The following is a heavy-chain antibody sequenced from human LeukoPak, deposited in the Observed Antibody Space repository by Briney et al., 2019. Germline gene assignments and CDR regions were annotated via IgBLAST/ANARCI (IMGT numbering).Heavy chain of an antibody. CDR1: GFTFSSYS. CDR3: ARESSEAFDY. V-gene: IGHV3-21*01. D-gene: IGHD6-25*01. J-gene: IGHJ4*02. CDR2: IGSSSSSV. Sequence: GGSLGLSCAASGFTFSSYSINWVRQAPGKGLEWVSSIGSSSSSVYYADSVKGRFTTSRDNAKNSLYLQMNSLRADDTAVYYCARESSEAFDYWGQGTLVTVSS.